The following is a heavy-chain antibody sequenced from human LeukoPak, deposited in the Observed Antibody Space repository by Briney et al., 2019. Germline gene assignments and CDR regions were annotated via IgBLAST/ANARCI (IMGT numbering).Heavy chain of an antibody. J-gene: IGHJ4*02. CDR3: AADYSYYDSSGPMGY. CDR1: GFTFTSTA. V-gene: IGHV1-58*02. Sequence: SVKVSCKASGFTFTSTAMQWVRQARGQRLEWIGWIVVGSGNTNYAQKFQERVTITRDMSTSTAYMELSSLRSEDTAVYYCAADYSYYDSSGPMGYWGQGTLVTVSS. CDR2: IVVGSGNT. D-gene: IGHD3-22*01.